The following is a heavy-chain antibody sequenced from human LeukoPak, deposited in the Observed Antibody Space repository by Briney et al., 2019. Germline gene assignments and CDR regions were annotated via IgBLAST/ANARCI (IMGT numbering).Heavy chain of an antibody. Sequence: SETLSLTCTVSGGSISNYYWSWIRQPPGKGPERIGYIYYSGSTNYNPSLKSRVTISVDTSKNQFSLKLSSVTAADTAVYYCARVFYSSGWHRFDYWGQGTLVTVSS. D-gene: IGHD6-19*01. V-gene: IGHV4-59*08. J-gene: IGHJ4*02. CDR1: GGSISNYY. CDR3: ARVFYSSGWHRFDY. CDR2: IYYSGST.